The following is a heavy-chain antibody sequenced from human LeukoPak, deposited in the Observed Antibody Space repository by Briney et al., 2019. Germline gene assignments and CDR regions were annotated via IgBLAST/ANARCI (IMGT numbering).Heavy chain of an antibody. V-gene: IGHV4-31*03. CDR1: GGSISSGGYY. CDR3: ASSHPPREFQSYDFWSGYYKSPYYYYYMDV. D-gene: IGHD3-3*01. CDR2: IYYSGST. J-gene: IGHJ6*03. Sequence: KTSETLSLTCTVSGGSISSGGYYWSWIRQHPGKGLEWIGYIYYSGSTYYNPSLKSRVTISVDTSKNQFSLKLSSVTAADTAVYYCASSHPPREFQSYDFWSGYYKSPYYYYYMDVWGKGTTVTVSS.